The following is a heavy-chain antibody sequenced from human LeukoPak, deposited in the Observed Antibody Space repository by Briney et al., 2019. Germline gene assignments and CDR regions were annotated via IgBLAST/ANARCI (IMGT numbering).Heavy chain of an antibody. V-gene: IGHV3-48*03. J-gene: IGHJ4*02. CDR2: ISSSGSTI. Sequence: GGSLRLSCAASGFTFRSFGMGWVRQAPGKGLEWVSYISSSGSTIYYADSVKGRFTISRDNAKNSLYLQMNSLRAEDTAVYYCARVGYDSSGRRVGFDYWGQGTLVTVSS. CDR1: GFTFRSFG. CDR3: ARVGYDSSGRRVGFDY. D-gene: IGHD3-22*01.